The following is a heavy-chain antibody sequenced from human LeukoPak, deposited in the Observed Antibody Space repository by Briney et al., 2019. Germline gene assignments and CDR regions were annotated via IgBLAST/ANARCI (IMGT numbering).Heavy chain of an antibody. CDR2: ISPASNTI. CDR1: GFAFNTYA. J-gene: IGHJ6*02. CDR3: ARGGSLDV. Sequence: GGSLRLSCITSGFAFNTYAMHWVRQAPGKGLEWISYISPASNTIYYADSVKGRFTISRDNAKNSVFLQMSSLRDEDTAVYFCARGGSLDVWGQGATVTVSS. D-gene: IGHD2-15*01. V-gene: IGHV3-48*02.